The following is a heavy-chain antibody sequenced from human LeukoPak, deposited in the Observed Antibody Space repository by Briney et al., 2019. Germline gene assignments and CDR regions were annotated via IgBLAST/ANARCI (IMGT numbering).Heavy chain of an antibody. V-gene: IGHV4-38-2*02. Sequence: SETLSLTCTVSGGSIRSDYYWGWIRQPPGKGLEFIGSMFYGGSTYYNPSLKSRVTISVDTSKNQFSLKLSSVTAADTAVYYCARDTTFDYWGQGTLVTVSS. CDR2: MFYGGST. CDR3: ARDTTFDY. CDR1: GGSIRSDYY. D-gene: IGHD1-1*01. J-gene: IGHJ4*02.